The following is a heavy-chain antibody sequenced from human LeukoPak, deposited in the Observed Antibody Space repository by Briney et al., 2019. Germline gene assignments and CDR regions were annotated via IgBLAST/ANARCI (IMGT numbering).Heavy chain of an antibody. Sequence: ASVKVSCKASGYTFTGYYMHWVRQAPGQGLEWMGRINPNSGGTNYAQEFQGRVTMTRDTSISTAYMELSRLRSDDTAVYYCARCPTEGYDSSGYYLSYFDYWGQGTLVTVSS. CDR2: INPNSGGT. J-gene: IGHJ4*02. CDR1: GYTFTGYY. D-gene: IGHD3-22*01. V-gene: IGHV1-2*06. CDR3: ARCPTEGYDSSGYYLSYFDY.